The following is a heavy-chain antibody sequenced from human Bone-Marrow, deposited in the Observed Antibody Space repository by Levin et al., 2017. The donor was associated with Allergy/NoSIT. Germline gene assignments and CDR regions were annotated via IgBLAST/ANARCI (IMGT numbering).Heavy chain of an antibody. CDR1: GYTFTSYA. CDR3: ARVTRYSGLYDAFDI. CDR2: INAGNGNT. D-gene: IGHD5-12*01. V-gene: IGHV1-3*01. J-gene: IGHJ3*02. Sequence: GESLKISCKASGYTFTSYAMHWVRQAPGQRLEWMGWINAGNGNTKYSQKFQGRVTITRDTSASTAYMELSSLRSEDTAVYYCARVTRYSGLYDAFDIWGQGTMVTVSS.